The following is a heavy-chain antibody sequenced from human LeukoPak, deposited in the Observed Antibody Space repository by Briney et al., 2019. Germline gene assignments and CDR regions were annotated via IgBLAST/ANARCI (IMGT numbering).Heavy chain of an antibody. Sequence: GGSLRLSCAASGFTFSSYAMHWVRQAPGKGLEWVAVISYDGSNKYYADSVKGRFTISRDNAKNSLYLQMNSLRAEDTAVYYCARDVGATPGYFDYWGQGTLVTVSS. V-gene: IGHV3-30*04. CDR3: ARDVGATPGYFDY. CDR2: ISYDGSNK. CDR1: GFTFSSYA. D-gene: IGHD1-26*01. J-gene: IGHJ4*02.